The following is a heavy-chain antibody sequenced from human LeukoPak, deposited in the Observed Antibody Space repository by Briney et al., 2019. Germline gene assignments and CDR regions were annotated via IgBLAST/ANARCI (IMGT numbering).Heavy chain of an antibody. CDR2: ISYSGST. Sequence: SSETLSLTCTVSGASISSYYWSWIRQPPGKGLEWIGYISYSGSTNYNPSLKSRVTISADTSKNQVSLTLSSVTAADTAVYYCARHPELYFFDYWGQGTLVTVSP. V-gene: IGHV4-59*08. J-gene: IGHJ4*02. CDR3: ARHPELYFFDY. CDR1: GASISSYY. D-gene: IGHD3-10*01.